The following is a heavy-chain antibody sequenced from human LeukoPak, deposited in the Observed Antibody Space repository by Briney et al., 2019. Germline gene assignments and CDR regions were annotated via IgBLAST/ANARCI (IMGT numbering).Heavy chain of an antibody. J-gene: IGHJ4*02. D-gene: IGHD3-22*01. Sequence: GGSLRLSCAASGFTFSSYAMSWVRQAPGKGLEWVSSISSSSSYIYFADSLKGRFTISRDNAKNSLYLQMNSLRAEDTAVYYCAREYYDSSGYSLLYYFDYWGQGTLVTVSS. V-gene: IGHV3-21*01. CDR2: ISSSSSYI. CDR1: GFTFSSYA. CDR3: AREYYDSSGYSLLYYFDY.